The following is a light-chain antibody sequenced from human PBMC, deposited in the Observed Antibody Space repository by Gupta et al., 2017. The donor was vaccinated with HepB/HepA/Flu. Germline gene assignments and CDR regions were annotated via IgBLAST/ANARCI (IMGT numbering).Light chain of an antibody. CDR1: QSLSSSY. Sequence: EIVLTQSPGSLSLSPGERATLSCRASQSLSSSYLAWYQQKPGQAPRLLIYGASSRATGIPDRFSGSGSGKDFTLTISRLEPEDVAVYYCQQYDSSPITFGQGTRLEIK. J-gene: IGKJ5*01. CDR2: GAS. V-gene: IGKV3-20*01. CDR3: QQYDSSPIT.